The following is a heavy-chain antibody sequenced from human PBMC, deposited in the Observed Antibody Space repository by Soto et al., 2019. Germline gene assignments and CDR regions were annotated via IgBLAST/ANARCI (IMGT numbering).Heavy chain of an antibody. Sequence: GGSLRLSCAASGISTSFYWMGWVRQAPGRGLEWVASIKKDGTEKYYMDSLKGRLTISRDNALNSLYLQMNSLRAEDTAVYFCVTGYHSDYWGQGTLVTVSS. D-gene: IGHD5-18*01. CDR3: VTGYHSDY. V-gene: IGHV3-7*03. CDR2: IKKDGTEK. CDR1: GISTSFYW. J-gene: IGHJ4*02.